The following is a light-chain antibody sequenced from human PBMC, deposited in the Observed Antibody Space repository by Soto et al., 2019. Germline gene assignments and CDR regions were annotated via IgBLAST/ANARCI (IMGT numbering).Light chain of an antibody. CDR2: RNN. CDR3: AAWDDSLSGL. Sequence: QSVLTQPPSASGTPGHRVTISCSGSSSNIGSNYVYWYQQLPGTAPKLLIYRNNQRPSGVPDRFSGSKSGTSASLAISGLRSEDEADYYCAAWDDSLSGLFGGGTKLTVL. V-gene: IGLV1-47*01. J-gene: IGLJ2*01. CDR1: SSNIGSNY.